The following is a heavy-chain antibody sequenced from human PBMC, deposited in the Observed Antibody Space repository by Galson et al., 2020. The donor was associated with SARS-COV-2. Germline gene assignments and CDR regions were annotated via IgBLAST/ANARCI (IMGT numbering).Heavy chain of an antibody. CDR2: INPSGDIT. CDR1: VYTFISFY. V-gene: IGHV1-46*04. CDR3: AREWGDINSSVFDY. J-gene: IGHJ4*02. D-gene: IGHD2-21*01. Sequence: ASVKVSCKASVYTFISFYIHWVRQAPGQGLEWMGVINPSGDITSYAQKLRGRVTVTRDMSTQTVYMELSSLTSEDTAVYYCAREWGDINSSVFDYWGQGSLVVVSS.